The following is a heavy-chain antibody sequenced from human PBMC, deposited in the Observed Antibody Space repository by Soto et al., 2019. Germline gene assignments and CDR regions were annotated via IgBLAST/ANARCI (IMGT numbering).Heavy chain of an antibody. D-gene: IGHD2-2*01. V-gene: IGHV3-11*01. Sequence: GGSLRLSCAASGFTFSDYYMSWIRQAPGKGLEWVSYISSSGSTIYYADSVKGRFTISRYNAKNSLYLQMNSLRAEDTAVYYCARLGYCISTSCYYFDYWGQGTLVTVSS. J-gene: IGHJ4*02. CDR2: ISSSGSTI. CDR3: ARLGYCISTSCYYFDY. CDR1: GFTFSDYY.